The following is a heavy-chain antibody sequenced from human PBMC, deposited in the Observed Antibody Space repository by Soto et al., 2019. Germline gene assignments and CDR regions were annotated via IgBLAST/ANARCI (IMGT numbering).Heavy chain of an antibody. V-gene: IGHV5-51*01. J-gene: IGHJ4*02. CDR3: ARGGHIVVVPAANFDY. CDR2: IYPGDSDT. CDR1: GYSFTSYW. D-gene: IGHD2-2*01. Sequence: GESLKISCKGSGYSFTSYWIDWVRQMPGKGLEWMGIIYPGDSDTRYSPSFQGQVTISADKSISTAYLQWSSLKASDTAMYYCARGGHIVVVPAANFDYWGQGTLVTVSS.